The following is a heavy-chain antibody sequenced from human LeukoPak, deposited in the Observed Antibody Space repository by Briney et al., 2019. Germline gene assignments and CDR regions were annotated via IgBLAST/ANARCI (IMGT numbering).Heavy chain of an antibody. CDR1: GYTFTSYA. D-gene: IGHD3-22*01. V-gene: IGHV7-4-1*02. Sequence: ASVKVSCKASGYTFTSYAMNWVRQAPGQGLEWMGWINTNTGNPTYAQGLTGRFVFSLDTSVSTAYLQISSLKAEDTAVYYCARANYDSSGSHWYFDLWGRGTLVTVSS. J-gene: IGHJ2*01. CDR2: INTNTGNP. CDR3: ARANYDSSGSHWYFDL.